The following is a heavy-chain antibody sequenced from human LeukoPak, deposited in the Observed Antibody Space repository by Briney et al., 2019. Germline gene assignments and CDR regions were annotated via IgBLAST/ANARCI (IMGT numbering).Heavy chain of an antibody. D-gene: IGHD2-2*01. J-gene: IGHJ4*02. V-gene: IGHV3-23*01. CDR3: AKEAWYQLLPAYYFDY. CDR1: GFTFSSYA. Sequence: GGSLRLSCAASGFTFSSYAMSWVRQAPGKGLEWVSAISGSGGSTYYADSVKGRFTISRDNSKNTLYLQMNSLRAEDTAVYYCAKEAWYQLLPAYYFDYWGQGTLVTVSS. CDR2: ISGSGGST.